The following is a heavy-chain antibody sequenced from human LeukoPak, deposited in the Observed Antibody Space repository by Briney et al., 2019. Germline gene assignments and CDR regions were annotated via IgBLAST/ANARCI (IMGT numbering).Heavy chain of an antibody. V-gene: IGHV1-2*02. J-gene: IGHJ4*02. CDR3: ASLFESSWYVPGQDFDY. D-gene: IGHD6-19*01. CDR2: INPNSGGT. CDR1: GYTFTSYD. Sequence: ASVKVSCKASGYTFTSYDINWVRQAPGQGLEWMGWINPNSGGTNYAQKFQGRVTMTRDTSISTAYMELSRLRSDDTAVYYCASLFESSWYVPGQDFDYWGQGTLVTVSS.